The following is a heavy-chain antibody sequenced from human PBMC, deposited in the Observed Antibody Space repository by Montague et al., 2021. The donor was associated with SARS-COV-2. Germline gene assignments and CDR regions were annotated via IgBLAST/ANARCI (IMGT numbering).Heavy chain of an antibody. CDR2: INHSGTT. CDR3: ARWDPQTLTLIGLRGKSASDY. CDR1: GGSFSGYY. Sequence: TLTLTVAVYGGSFSGYYWTWIRQSPGKGLEWIAEINHSGTTNYNFNPPLRSRVTISVDTSKSQFSLKLSSVTAAGTGVYYCARWDPQTLTLIGLRGKSASDYWGQGTLVTVSS. J-gene: IGHJ4*02. D-gene: IGHD4-23*01. V-gene: IGHV4-34*01.